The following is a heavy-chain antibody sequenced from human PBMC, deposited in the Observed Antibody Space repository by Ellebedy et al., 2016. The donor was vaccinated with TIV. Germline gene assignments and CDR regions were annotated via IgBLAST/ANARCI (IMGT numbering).Heavy chain of an antibody. J-gene: IGHJ6*04. CDR3: VRERDGMDV. Sequence: GESLKISXAASGSIFSNYAMNAMGWVRQAQGKGLEWVATISGSRGSTYYADSVKGRFSITRDVSKNTLHLQMNSLRPEDTAVYYCVRERDGMDVWGKGTTVTVSS. CDR2: ISGSRGST. CDR1: GSIFSNYA. V-gene: IGHV3-23*01.